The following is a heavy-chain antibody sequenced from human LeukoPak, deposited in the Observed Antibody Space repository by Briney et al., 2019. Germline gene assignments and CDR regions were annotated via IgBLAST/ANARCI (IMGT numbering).Heavy chain of an antibody. D-gene: IGHD2-15*01. V-gene: IGHV1-46*01. J-gene: IGHJ5*02. CDR1: GYTFTSYY. CDR3: ATLRGDCSGGSCYTHWFDP. Sequence: ASVKVSCKASGYTFTSYYMHWVRQAPGQGLEWMGIINPSGGSTSYAQKFQGRVTMTRDTSTSTVYMELSSLRSEDTAVYYCATLRGDCSGGSCYTHWFDPWGQGTLVTVSS. CDR2: INPSGGST.